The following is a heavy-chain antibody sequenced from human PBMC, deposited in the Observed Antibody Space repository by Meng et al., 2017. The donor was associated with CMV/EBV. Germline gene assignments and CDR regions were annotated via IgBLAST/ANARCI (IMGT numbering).Heavy chain of an antibody. CDR3: ARAHYYDFWSGYPTYYYGMDV. CDR1: VCTFSSYP. D-gene: IGHD3-3*01. V-gene: IGHV1-69*04. J-gene: IGHJ6*02. CDR2: IIPILGIA. Sequence: SVTVFCKASVCTFSSYPISWVRQAPGQGLEWMGRIIPILGIANYAQKFQGRVTITADKSTSTAYMELSSLRSEDTAVYYCARAHYYDFWSGYPTYYYGMDVWGQGTTVTVSS.